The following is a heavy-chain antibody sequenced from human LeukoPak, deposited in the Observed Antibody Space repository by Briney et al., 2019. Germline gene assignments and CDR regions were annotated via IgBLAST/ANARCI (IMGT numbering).Heavy chain of an antibody. D-gene: IGHD2-15*01. CDR3: AKDGGYCSGGSCYSYGMDV. Sequence: GGSLRLSCAASGFTFSSYAMSWVRQAPGKGLEWVSSISSSGGTTYYADSVKGRFTISRDNSKNTLYLQMNSLRAEDTAVYYCAKDGGYCSGGSCYSYGMDVWGQGTTVTVSS. CDR2: ISSSGGTT. CDR1: GFTFSSYA. V-gene: IGHV3-23*01. J-gene: IGHJ6*02.